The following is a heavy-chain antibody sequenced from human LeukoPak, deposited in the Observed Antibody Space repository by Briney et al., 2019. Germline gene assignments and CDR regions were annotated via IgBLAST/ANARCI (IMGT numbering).Heavy chain of an antibody. CDR2: IYSGGST. CDR3: ARSGPLVVRGAQFDP. J-gene: IGHJ5*02. D-gene: IGHD3-10*01. CDR1: GFPVSSNY. V-gene: IGHV3-66*01. Sequence: GGSLSLSCAASGFPVSSNYMSWVRQAPGKGLEWVSVIYSGGSTYYADSVKGRFTISRDNSKDTLYLQMNSLRAEDTAVYYCARSGPLVVRGAQFDPWGQGTLVTVSS.